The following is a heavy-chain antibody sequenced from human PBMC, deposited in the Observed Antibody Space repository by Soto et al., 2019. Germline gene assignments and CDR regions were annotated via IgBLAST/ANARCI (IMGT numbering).Heavy chain of an antibody. CDR3: AKTGITMIVVVIRAGPDYFDY. V-gene: IGHV3-23*01. J-gene: IGHJ4*02. D-gene: IGHD3-22*01. CDR1: GFMFSSYA. Sequence: PGGSLRLSCAASGFMFSSYAMSWVRQAPGKGLEWVSAISGSGGSAYYADSVKGRFTISRDNSKNTLYLQMNSLRAEDTAVYYCAKTGITMIVVVIRAGPDYFDYWGQGTLVTVSS. CDR2: ISGSGGSA.